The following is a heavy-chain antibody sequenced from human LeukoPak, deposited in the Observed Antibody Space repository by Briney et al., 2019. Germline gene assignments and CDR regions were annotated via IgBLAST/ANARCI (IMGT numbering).Heavy chain of an antibody. D-gene: IGHD3-10*01. J-gene: IGHJ4*02. CDR3: AKDGFGTLDF. CDR1: GFTLSRSP. CDR2: SSHDGTIR. V-gene: IGHV3-30*04. Sequence: GRSLRLASAASGFTLSRSPRHWVPQAPGEGAQWVSLSSHDGTIRYEDSVKGRFTVSRDNSKNTLDLQMSSLRPEDTAVYYCAKDGFGTLDFWGQGTPVIVSS.